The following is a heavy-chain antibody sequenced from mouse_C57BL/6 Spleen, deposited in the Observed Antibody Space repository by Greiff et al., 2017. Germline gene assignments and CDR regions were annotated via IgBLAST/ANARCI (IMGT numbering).Heavy chain of an antibody. CDR1: GYSFTSCYF. J-gene: IGHJ1*03. CDR3: GRDGYYVLWYFDV. D-gene: IGHD2-3*01. V-gene: IGHV3-6*01. Sequence: EVHLVESGPGLVKPSQSLSLTCSVTGYSFTSCYFWNWLRQFPGNKLEWMGYISYDGSNNYNPSLKNRISITHDTSKNQFFLKLNAETTEDTATYYGGRDGYYVLWYFDVWGTGTTVTVSS. CDR2: ISYDGSN.